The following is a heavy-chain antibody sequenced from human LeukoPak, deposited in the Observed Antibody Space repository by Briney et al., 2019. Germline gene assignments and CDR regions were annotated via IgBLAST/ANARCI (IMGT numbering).Heavy chain of an antibody. CDR2: INWNGGST. D-gene: IGHD4-23*01. J-gene: IGHJ6*03. CDR1: GFTFDDYG. CDR3: ARVPVDYYYYMDV. V-gene: IGHV3-20*04. Sequence: GGSLRLSCAASGFTFDDYGMSWVRQAPGKGLELVSGINWNGGSTGYADSVKGRFTISRDNAKNSLYLQMNSLRAEDTALYYCARVPVDYYYYMDVWGKGTTVTVSS.